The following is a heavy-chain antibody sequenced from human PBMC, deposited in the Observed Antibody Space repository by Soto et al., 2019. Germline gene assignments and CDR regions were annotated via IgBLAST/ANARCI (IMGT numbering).Heavy chain of an antibody. Sequence: PGGSLRLSCAASGFTFSSYWMHWVRQAPGKGLVWVSRINSDGSSTSYADSVKGRFTISRDNAKNTLYLQMNSLRAEDTAVYYCERRIDPDDYYYGMDVWGQGTTVTVYS. J-gene: IGHJ6*02. CDR2: INSDGSST. D-gene: IGHD2-15*01. CDR3: ERRIDPDDYYYGMDV. V-gene: IGHV3-74*01. CDR1: GFTFSSYW.